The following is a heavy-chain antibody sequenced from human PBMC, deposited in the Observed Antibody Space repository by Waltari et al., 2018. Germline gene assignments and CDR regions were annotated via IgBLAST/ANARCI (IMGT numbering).Heavy chain of an antibody. D-gene: IGHD3-22*01. CDR2: TSPDSKNT. CDR3: ATDQRPDERSGYLWAFDN. V-gene: IGHV1-18*04. Sequence: QVQLVQSGAEVKKPGASVKLSCKTSGYTFRLYGLSWVRLAPGQGLEWLGWTSPDSKNTNSALKLRGRVTMTTDTSTRTAYMELRSLRSDDTGVYYCATDQRPDERSGYLWAFDNWGQGTMVTVSS. CDR1: GYTFRLYG. J-gene: IGHJ3*02.